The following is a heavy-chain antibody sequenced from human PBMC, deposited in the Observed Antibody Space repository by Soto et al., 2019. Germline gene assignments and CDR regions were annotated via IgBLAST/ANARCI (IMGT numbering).Heavy chain of an antibody. Sequence: KPSETLSLTCAVSGGSISSSNWWSWVRQPPGKGLEWIGEIYHSGSTNYNPSLKSRVTISVDKSKNQFSLKLSSVTAADTAVYYCARCYGSGSSYYYYYGMDVWGQGTTVTVSS. CDR2: IYHSGST. V-gene: IGHV4-4*02. CDR3: ARCYGSGSSYYYYYGMDV. D-gene: IGHD3-10*01. CDR1: GGSISSSNW. J-gene: IGHJ6*02.